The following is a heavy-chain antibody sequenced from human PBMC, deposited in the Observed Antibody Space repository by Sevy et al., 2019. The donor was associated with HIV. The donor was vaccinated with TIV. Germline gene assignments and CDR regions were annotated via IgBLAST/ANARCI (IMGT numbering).Heavy chain of an antibody. CDR1: GGSISSYY. CDR2: IYYSGST. J-gene: IGHJ5*02. CDR3: AREAPYSSSWYGWFDP. D-gene: IGHD6-13*01. Sequence: SETLSLTCTVSGGSISSYYWSWIRQPPGKGLEWIGYIYYSGSTNYNPSLKSRVTISVDTSKNRFSLRLSSVTAADTAVYYCAREAPYSSSWYGWFDPWGQGTLVTVSS. V-gene: IGHV4-59*13.